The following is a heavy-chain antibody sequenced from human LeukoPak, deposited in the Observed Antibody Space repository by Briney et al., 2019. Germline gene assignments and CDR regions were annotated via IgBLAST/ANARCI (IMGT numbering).Heavy chain of an antibody. CDR2: IYGSGST. Sequence: SETLSLTCTVSGDSLSSHYWSWIRQPPGKGLEWIGYIYGSGSTHYDPSLRSRVTISEDTSKNQFSLKLTSVTAADTAVYYCARRRDYFDYWGQGTLVTVSS. V-gene: IGHV4-59*08. CDR3: ARRRDYFDY. CDR1: GDSLSSHY. J-gene: IGHJ4*02.